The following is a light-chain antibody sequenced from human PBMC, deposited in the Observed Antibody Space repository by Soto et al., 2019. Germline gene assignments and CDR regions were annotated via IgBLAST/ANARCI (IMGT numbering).Light chain of an antibody. J-gene: IGLJ3*02. Sequence: SVLTQPPSVSGAPGQRVTISCTGNSSNIGAPYDVHWYQQLPGAVPKLLISGNSNRPSGVPDRFSGSKSGPSASLAITGLQAEDEADYYCQSYDSSLSGWVFGGGTKVTVL. V-gene: IGLV1-40*01. CDR2: GNS. CDR3: QSYDSSLSGWV. CDR1: SSNIGAPYD.